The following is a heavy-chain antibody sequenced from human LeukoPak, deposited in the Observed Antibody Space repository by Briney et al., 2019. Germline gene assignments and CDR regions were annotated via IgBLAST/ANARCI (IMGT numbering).Heavy chain of an antibody. V-gene: IGHV5-51*01. D-gene: IGHD5-18*01. Sequence: EESLKISCKGSGYSITSYWIGWVRQMPGKGLEWMGIIYPGDSDTRYSPSFQGQVTISADKSISTAYLQWSSLKASDTAMYYCARLAGIQLWLRFGRRWFDPWGQGTLVTVSS. J-gene: IGHJ5*02. CDR3: ARLAGIQLWLRFGRRWFDP. CDR1: GYSITSYW. CDR2: IYPGDSDT.